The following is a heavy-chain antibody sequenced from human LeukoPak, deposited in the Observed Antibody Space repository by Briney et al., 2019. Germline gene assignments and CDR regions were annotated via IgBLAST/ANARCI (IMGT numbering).Heavy chain of an antibody. D-gene: IGHD3-22*01. CDR2: IKTDGSEK. Sequence: PGGTLRLSCAASGFTFGDAWMSCVRQASGKGVEWVANIKTDGSEKYYVDSVKGRFTISRDNAKNSLYLQMNSLRAEDTAVYYCATYSSLNRREFQYWGQGTLLTVSS. J-gene: IGHJ1*01. CDR3: ATYSSLNRREFQY. CDR1: GFTFGDAW. V-gene: IGHV3-7*01.